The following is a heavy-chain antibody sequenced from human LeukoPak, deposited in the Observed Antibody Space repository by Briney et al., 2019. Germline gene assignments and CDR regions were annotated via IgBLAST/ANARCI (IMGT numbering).Heavy chain of an antibody. CDR2: ITTGDGNT. J-gene: IGHJ3*02. CDR3: AKDTDSRDDAFDI. V-gene: IGHV3-23*01. D-gene: IGHD2/OR15-2a*01. CDR1: GFTFSSYT. Sequence: GGSLRLSCTASGFTFSSYTMTWVRQAPGKGLRWVSTITTGDGNTYYADSVKGRFTVSRDDSKNTLYLQMNSLRAEDTAVYYCAKDTDSRDDAFDIWGQGTMVTVSS.